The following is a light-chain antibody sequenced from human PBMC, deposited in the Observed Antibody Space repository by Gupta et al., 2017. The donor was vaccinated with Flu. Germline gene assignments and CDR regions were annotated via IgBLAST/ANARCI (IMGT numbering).Light chain of an antibody. V-gene: IGKV3-11*01. CDR3: RQRRSCPQT. CDR1: QRGKNY. Sequence: PAILSSLPGERAALPCRASQRGKNYLAGYQQKPGQAARRLINDAAYRRTSSTTGLSGGGSGAEVTLTISSREAEDFAVYYCRQRRSCPQTFGQWTKLEVK. J-gene: IGKJ1*01. CDR2: DAA.